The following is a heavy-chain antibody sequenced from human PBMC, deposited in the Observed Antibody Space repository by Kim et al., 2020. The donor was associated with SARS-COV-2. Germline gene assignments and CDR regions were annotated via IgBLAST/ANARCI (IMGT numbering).Heavy chain of an antibody. D-gene: IGHD6-19*01. Sequence: SSADSVKGRFTIYKDNAKNTLYLQMNRLRAEDTAVYYCARDSQWLDAFDIWGQGTMVTVSS. CDR3: ARDSQWLDAFDI. V-gene: IGHV3-74*01. J-gene: IGHJ3*02.